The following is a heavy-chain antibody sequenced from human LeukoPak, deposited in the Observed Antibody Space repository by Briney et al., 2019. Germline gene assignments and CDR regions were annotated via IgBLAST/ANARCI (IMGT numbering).Heavy chain of an antibody. Sequence: GASVKVSCKASGYTFTSYYMHWVRQAPGQGLEGMGWMNPNSGNTGFAQNFQGRVTMTRNTSINTAYMELSSLRSEDTAVYYCARFPTFGEFFDYWGQGTLVTVSS. J-gene: IGHJ4*02. V-gene: IGHV1-8*02. CDR3: ARFPTFGEFFDY. CDR1: GYTFTSYY. D-gene: IGHD3-10*01. CDR2: MNPNSGNT.